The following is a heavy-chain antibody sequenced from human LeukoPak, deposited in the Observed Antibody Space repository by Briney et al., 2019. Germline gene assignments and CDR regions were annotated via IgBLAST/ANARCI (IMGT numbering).Heavy chain of an antibody. J-gene: IGHJ3*02. CDR1: GGSISSYY. D-gene: IGHD3-22*01. Sequence: PSETLSLTCTVSGGSISSYYWSWIRQPPGKGLEYIGYIYYSGYTNYNPSLKSRVTISVDTSKNQFSLKLSSVTAADTAVYYCARDRYYYDSSGDAFDIWGQGTMVTVSS. CDR3: ARDRYYYDSSGDAFDI. CDR2: IYYSGYT. V-gene: IGHV4-59*12.